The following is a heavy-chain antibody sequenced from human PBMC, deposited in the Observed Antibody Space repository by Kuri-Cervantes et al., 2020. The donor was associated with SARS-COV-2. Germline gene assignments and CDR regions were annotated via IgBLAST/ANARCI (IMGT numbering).Heavy chain of an antibody. V-gene: IGHV3-23*01. CDR2: ISGSGGST. CDR1: GFTFSSYE. Sequence: GGSLRLSCAASGFTFSSYEMNWVRQAPGKGLEWVSAISGSGGSTYYADSVKGRFTISRDNSKNTLYLQMNSLRAEDTAVYYCARDRNWGDWYFDLWGRGTLVTVSS. J-gene: IGHJ2*01. CDR3: ARDRNWGDWYFDL. D-gene: IGHD7-27*01.